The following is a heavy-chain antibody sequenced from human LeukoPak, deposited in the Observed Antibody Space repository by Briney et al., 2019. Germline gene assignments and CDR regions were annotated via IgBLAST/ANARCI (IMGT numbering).Heavy chain of an antibody. Sequence: ASVKVSCKASGYTFTSYDINWVRQATGQGLEWMGWMNPNSGNTGYAQKFQGRVTMTRNTSISTAYMELSSLRSEDTAVYYCAVRLGYCSSTNCYKEKHLDYWGQGTLVTVSS. D-gene: IGHD2-2*02. CDR3: AVRLGYCSSTNCYKEKHLDY. CDR2: MNPNSGNT. CDR1: GYTFTSYD. V-gene: IGHV1-8*01. J-gene: IGHJ4*02.